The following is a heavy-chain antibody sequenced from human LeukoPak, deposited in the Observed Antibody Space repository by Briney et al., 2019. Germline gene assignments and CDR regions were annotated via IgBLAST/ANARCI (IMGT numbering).Heavy chain of an antibody. CDR2: ISWNSGSI. CDR3: ARELELLDY. CDR1: GFTFDDYA. V-gene: IGHV3-9*01. J-gene: IGHJ4*02. D-gene: IGHD1-7*01. Sequence: PGGSLRLSCAASGFTFDDYAMHWVRQAPGKGLEWVSGISWNSGSIGYADSVKGRFTISRDNAKNSLYLQMNSLRAEDTAVYYCARELELLDYWGQGTLVTVSS.